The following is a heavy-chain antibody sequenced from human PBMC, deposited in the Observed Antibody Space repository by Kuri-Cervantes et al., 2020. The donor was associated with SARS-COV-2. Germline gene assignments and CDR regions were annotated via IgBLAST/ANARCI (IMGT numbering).Heavy chain of an antibody. D-gene: IGHD3-22*01. J-gene: IGHJ4*02. CDR1: GGSISSSSHY. CDR2: IYYSEST. V-gene: IGHV4-39*01. Sequence: ESLEISCTVSGGSISSSSHYWGWIRQPPGKGMEWIGSIYYSESTYYNPSLKSRVTISVDTSKNQFSLKLSSVTAADTAVYYCARRAKYYYDSSGYYVLDYWGQGTLVTVSS. CDR3: ARRAKYYYDSSGYYVLDY.